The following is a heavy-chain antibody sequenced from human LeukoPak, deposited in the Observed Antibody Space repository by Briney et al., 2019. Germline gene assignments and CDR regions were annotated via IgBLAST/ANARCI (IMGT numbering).Heavy chain of an antibody. V-gene: IGHV3-23*01. D-gene: IGHD3-22*01. CDR3: AKILGHDSDGYYYYGMDV. CDR1: GFAFSNFP. J-gene: IGHJ6*02. CDR2: ISASGADT. Sequence: PEGSLRLSCAASGFAFSNFPMTWVRQAPGKGLQGVSSISASGADTYYQDSVKGRFTISRDNSKNTVYLQMSSLRAEDTAVYYCAKILGHDSDGYYYYGMDVWGQGTPVIVSS.